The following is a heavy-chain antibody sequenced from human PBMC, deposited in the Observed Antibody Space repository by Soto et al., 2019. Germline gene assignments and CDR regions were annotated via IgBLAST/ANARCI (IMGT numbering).Heavy chain of an antibody. CDR3: ASSLDCGGDCYLPYTFDY. Sequence: GESLKISCKGSGYSFTSYWIGWVRQMPGKGLEWMGIIYPGDSDTRYSPSFQGQVTISADKSISTAYLQWSSLKASDTAMYYCASSLDCGGDCYLPYTFDYWGQGTLVTVSS. D-gene: IGHD2-21*01. V-gene: IGHV5-51*01. CDR2: IYPGDSDT. J-gene: IGHJ4*02. CDR1: GYSFTSYW.